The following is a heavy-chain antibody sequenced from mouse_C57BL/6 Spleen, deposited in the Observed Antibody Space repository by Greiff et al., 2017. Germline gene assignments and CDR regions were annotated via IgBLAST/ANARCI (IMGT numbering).Heavy chain of an antibody. V-gene: IGHV1-55*01. Sequence: QVHVKQPGAELVKPGASVKMSCKASGYTFTSYCLTWVKQRPGQGLEWIGDIYPGSGSTNYNEKFKSKATLTVDTSSSTAYLQISSLTSDDSAVYDCARAPDDDYDFDYWGQGTTLTVSS. CDR3: ARAPDDDYDFDY. D-gene: IGHD2-13*01. CDR1: GYTFTSYC. CDR2: IYPGSGST. J-gene: IGHJ2*01.